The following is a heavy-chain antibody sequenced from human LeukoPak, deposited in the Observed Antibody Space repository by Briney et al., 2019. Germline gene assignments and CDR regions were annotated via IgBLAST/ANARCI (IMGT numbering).Heavy chain of an antibody. J-gene: IGHJ4*02. D-gene: IGHD3-16*01. CDR2: IYYSGST. CDR1: GGSISSSSYY. CDR3: ARLDSIHLITY. V-gene: IGHV4-39*01. Sequence: SETLSLTCTISGGSISSSSYYWGWLRQPPGKGXEWIGTIYYSGSTYYNPSLKSRVTISVDTSKNQFSLKLSSVTAADTAVYYCARLDSIHLITYWGQGTLVTVSS.